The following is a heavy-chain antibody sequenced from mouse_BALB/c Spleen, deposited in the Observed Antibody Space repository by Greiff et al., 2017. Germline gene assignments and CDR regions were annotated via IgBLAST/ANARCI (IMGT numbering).Heavy chain of an antibody. J-gene: IGHJ2*01. CDR1: GYSITSGYS. D-gene: IGHD2-10*02. CDR2: IHYSGST. CDR3: ARREYGNYFDY. Sequence: EVTLVESGPDLVKPSQSLSLTCTVTGYSITSGYSWPWLRQFPGHQLEWVGYIHYSGSTNYNPSPTIRISITRDTSKNQYFLQLNSVTTEDTATYYCARREYGNYFDYWGQGTTLTVSS. V-gene: IGHV3-1*02.